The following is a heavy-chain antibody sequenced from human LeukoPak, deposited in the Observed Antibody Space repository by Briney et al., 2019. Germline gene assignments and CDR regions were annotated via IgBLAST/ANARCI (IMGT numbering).Heavy chain of an antibody. Sequence: PSETLSLTCAVYGGSFSGYYWSWIRQPAGKGLEWIGRIYTSGSTNYNPSLKSRVTMSVDTSKNQFSLKLSSVTAADTAVYYCAGAYDSSGFDYWGQGTLVTVSS. CDR1: GGSFSGYY. J-gene: IGHJ4*02. CDR2: IYTSGST. V-gene: IGHV4-59*10. CDR3: AGAYDSSGFDY. D-gene: IGHD3-22*01.